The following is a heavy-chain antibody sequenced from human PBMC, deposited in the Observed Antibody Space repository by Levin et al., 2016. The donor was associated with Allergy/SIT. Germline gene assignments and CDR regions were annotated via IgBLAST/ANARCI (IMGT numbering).Heavy chain of an antibody. CDR1: GFIFDNYA. V-gene: IGHV3-30*04. J-gene: IGHJ4*02. D-gene: IGHD1-26*01. Sequence: GESLKISCVASGFIFDNYAMAWVRQAPGKGLDWVAVISYDGSHKYYTDSVKGRFTISRDNSKNTLYLQMNSLRAEDTAMYYCARKLPVAYSGSPPDYWGQGALVTVSS. CDR3: ARKLPVAYSGSPPDY. CDR2: ISYDGSHK.